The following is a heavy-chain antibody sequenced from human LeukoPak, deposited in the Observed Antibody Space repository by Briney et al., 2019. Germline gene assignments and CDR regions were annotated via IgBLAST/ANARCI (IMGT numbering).Heavy chain of an antibody. CDR3: VRDYENLTGSKTRFHY. D-gene: IGHD3-9*01. J-gene: IGHJ4*02. Sequence: GGSLRLSCAASGFTFSNYEMNWVRQAPGKGLEWISHISNTGDIIHYANSVKGRFTISRDNAKNSLYLQMNSLRAEDTAVYYCVRDYENLTGSKTRFHYWGQGTLVTVSS. V-gene: IGHV3-48*03. CDR2: ISNTGDII. CDR1: GFTFSNYE.